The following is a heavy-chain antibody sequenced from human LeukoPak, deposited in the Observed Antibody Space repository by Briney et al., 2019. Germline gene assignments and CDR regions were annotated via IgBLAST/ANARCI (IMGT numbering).Heavy chain of an antibody. CDR1: GFTFSDYY. V-gene: IGHV3-11*01. CDR3: AKDRGVVVVAAAFDY. J-gene: IGHJ4*02. D-gene: IGHD2-15*01. CDR2: ISSSGSTI. Sequence: GGSLRLSCAASGFTFSDYYMSWIRQAPGKGLEWVSYISSSGSTIYYADSVKGRFTISRDNSKNTLYLQMNSLRAEDTAVYYCAKDRGVVVVAAAFDYWGQGTLVTVSS.